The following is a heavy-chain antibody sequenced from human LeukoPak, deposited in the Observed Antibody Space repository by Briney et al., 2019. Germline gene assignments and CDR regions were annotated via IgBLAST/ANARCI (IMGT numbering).Heavy chain of an antibody. D-gene: IGHD3-3*01. CDR2: ISGSSYHI. J-gene: IGHJ6*02. V-gene: IGHV3-21*01. Sequence: PGGSLRLSCAASGFTFSTCSMKWVRQAPGKALEWVSSISGSSYHIYYADSVKGRFTISRDNAKNSLYLQMNSLRAEDTAVYYCARESKVLRFLEWPRNYYYYGMDVWGQGTTVTVSS. CDR1: GFTFSTCS. CDR3: ARESKVLRFLEWPRNYYYYGMDV.